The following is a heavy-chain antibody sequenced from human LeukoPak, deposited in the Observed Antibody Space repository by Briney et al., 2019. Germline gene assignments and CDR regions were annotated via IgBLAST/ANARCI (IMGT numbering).Heavy chain of an antibody. CDR1: GYTFTSYA. Sequence: ASVKVSCKASGYTFTSYAMHWVRQAPGQRLEWMGWINAGNGNTKYSQKFQGRVTITRDTSASTAYMELSSLRSEDTAVYYCARGRIAVAVDWFDPWGQGTLVTVSS. V-gene: IGHV1-3*01. D-gene: IGHD6-19*01. CDR2: INAGNGNT. CDR3: ARGRIAVAVDWFDP. J-gene: IGHJ5*02.